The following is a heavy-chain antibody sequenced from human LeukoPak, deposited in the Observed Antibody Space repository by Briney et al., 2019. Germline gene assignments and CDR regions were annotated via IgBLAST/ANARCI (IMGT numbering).Heavy chain of an antibody. Sequence: PSETLSLTCTVSGGSISSYYWSWIRQPPGKGLEWIGYIYYSGSTNYNPSLKSRVTISVDTSKNQFSLKLSSVTAADTAVYYCARGPYDSSGYLDYFDYWGQGTPVTVSS. CDR2: IYYSGST. D-gene: IGHD3-22*01. J-gene: IGHJ4*02. V-gene: IGHV4-59*01. CDR1: GGSISSYY. CDR3: ARGPYDSSGYLDYFDY.